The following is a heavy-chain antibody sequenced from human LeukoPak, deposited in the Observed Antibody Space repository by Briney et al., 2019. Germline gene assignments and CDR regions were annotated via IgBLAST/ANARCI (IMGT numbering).Heavy chain of an antibody. D-gene: IGHD4-17*01. CDR1: GFTFSSYA. CDR3: AKVNGDYYWFDP. CDR2: ISGSGGKT. Sequence: GGSLRLSCAASGFTFSSYAMSWVRQAPGKGLEWVSAISGSGGKTYYADSVKGRFTISRDNSKNTLYLQMNSLRAEDTAVYYCAKVNGDYYWFDPWGQGTLVTVSS. V-gene: IGHV3-23*01. J-gene: IGHJ5*02.